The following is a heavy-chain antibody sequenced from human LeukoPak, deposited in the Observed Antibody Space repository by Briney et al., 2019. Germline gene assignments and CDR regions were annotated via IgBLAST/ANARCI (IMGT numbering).Heavy chain of an antibody. Sequence: SETLSLTCTVSGGSISSYYWSWIRQPPGKGLEWIGYIYYSGSTNYNPSLKSRVTISVDTSKNQFSLKLSSVTAADTAVYYCARHRNNWNDEAHIDYWGQGTLVTVSS. J-gene: IGHJ4*02. CDR2: IYYSGST. CDR3: ARHRNNWNDEAHIDY. CDR1: GGSISSYY. V-gene: IGHV4-59*08. D-gene: IGHD1-1*01.